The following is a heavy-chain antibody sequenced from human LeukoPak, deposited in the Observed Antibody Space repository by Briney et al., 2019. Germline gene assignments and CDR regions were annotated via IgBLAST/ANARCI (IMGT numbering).Heavy chain of an antibody. V-gene: IGHV3-23*01. J-gene: IGHJ4*02. D-gene: IGHD3-16*01. CDR2: ISGGGGST. Sequence: GGSLRLSCAASGFTFSSSAMSWVRQAPGKGLDWVSSISGGGGSTYYADSVKGRFTISRGNSKNTVYLQMNSLRAEDTAIYHCAKGLGGVNAPIDYWGQGTLVTVSS. CDR3: AKGLGGVNAPIDY. CDR1: GFTFSSSA.